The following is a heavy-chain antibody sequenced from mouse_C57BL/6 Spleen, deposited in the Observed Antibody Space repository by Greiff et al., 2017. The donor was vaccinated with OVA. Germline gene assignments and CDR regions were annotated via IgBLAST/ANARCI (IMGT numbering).Heavy chain of an antibody. D-gene: IGHD6-1*01. Sequence: EVQLQESGGGLVKPGGSLKLSCAASGFTFSSYAMSWVRQTPEKRLEWVATISDGGSYTYYPDNVKGRFTISRDNAKNNLYLQMSHLKSEDTAMYYCARDQPGDWYFDVWGTGTTVTVSS. J-gene: IGHJ1*03. CDR1: GFTFSSYA. CDR2: ISDGGSYT. V-gene: IGHV5-4*01. CDR3: ARDQPGDWYFDV.